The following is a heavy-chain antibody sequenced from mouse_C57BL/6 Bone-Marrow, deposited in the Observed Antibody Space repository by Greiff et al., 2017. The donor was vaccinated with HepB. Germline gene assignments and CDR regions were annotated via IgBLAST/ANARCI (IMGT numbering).Heavy chain of an antibody. CDR1: GYTFTDYY. V-gene: IGHV1-84*01. Sequence: QVHVKQSGPELVKPGASVKISCKASGYTFTDYYINWVKQRPGQGLEWIGWIYPGSGNTKYNEKFKGKATLTVDTSSSTAYMQLSSLTSEDSAVYFCARENYYGSSYGNYYAMDYWGQGTSVTVSS. J-gene: IGHJ4*01. D-gene: IGHD1-1*01. CDR2: IYPGSGNT. CDR3: ARENYYGSSYGNYYAMDY.